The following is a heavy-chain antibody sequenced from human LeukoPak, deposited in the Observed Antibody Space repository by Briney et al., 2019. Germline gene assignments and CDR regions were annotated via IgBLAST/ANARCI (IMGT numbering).Heavy chain of an antibody. J-gene: IGHJ4*02. CDR2: IRYDGSTK. CDR3: AKDLHYGSADY. CDR1: GFTFSKFG. Sequence: GGSLRLSRAASGFTFSKFGMHWVRQAPGKGLEWVTFIRYDGSTKYYTDSVKGRFTISRDNAKNALYLQMNSLRAEDTAVYYCAKDLHYGSADYWGQGTLVTVSS. V-gene: IGHV3-30*02. D-gene: IGHD3-10*01.